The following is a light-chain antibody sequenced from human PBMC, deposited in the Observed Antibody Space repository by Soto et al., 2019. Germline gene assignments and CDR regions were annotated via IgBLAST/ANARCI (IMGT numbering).Light chain of an antibody. CDR3: QSYDSSLSGFV. CDR2: GNS. V-gene: IGLV1-40*01. CDR1: SSNIGAGYD. J-gene: IGLJ1*01. Sequence: QSALTQPASVSGSPGQSITISCNGSSSNIGAGYDVHWYQQLPGTAPKLLIYGNSNRPSGVPDRFSGSKSGTSASLAITGLQAEDEADYYCQSYDSSLSGFVFGTGTKVTVL.